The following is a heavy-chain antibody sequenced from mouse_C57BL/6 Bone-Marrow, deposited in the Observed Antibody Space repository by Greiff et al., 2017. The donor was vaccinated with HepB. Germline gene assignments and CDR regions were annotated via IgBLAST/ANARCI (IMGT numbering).Heavy chain of an antibody. J-gene: IGHJ3*01. CDR1: GFNIKNTY. V-gene: IGHV14-3*01. Sequence: EVKLMESVAELVRPGASVKLSCTASGFNIKNTYMHWVKQRPEQGLEWIGRIDPETGGTAYNQKFKGKAILTADKSSSTAYMELRSLTSEDSAVYYCTRSDDGYYRYWFAYWGQGTLVTVSA. D-gene: IGHD2-3*01. CDR2: IDPETGGT. CDR3: TRSDDGYYRYWFAY.